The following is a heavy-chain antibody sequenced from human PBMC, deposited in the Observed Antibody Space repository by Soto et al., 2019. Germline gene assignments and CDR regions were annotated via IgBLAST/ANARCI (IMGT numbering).Heavy chain of an antibody. Sequence: SETLSLTCTVSGCSISSGGYYWSWIRQHPGKGLEWIGYIYYSGSTYYNPSLKSRVTISVDTSKNQFSLKLSSVTAADTAVYYCARDARRDGYNGAFDIWGQGTMVTVSS. CDR1: GCSISSGGYY. CDR2: IYYSGST. CDR3: ARDARRDGYNGAFDI. V-gene: IGHV4-31*03. D-gene: IGHD5-12*01. J-gene: IGHJ3*02.